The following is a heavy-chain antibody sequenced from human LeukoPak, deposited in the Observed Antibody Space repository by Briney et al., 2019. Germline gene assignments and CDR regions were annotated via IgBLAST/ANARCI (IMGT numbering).Heavy chain of an antibody. V-gene: IGHV3-7*01. D-gene: IGHD3-10*01. Sequence: PGGSLRLSCAASGFNFRSYWMSWVRQAPGKGLEWVANIRQDGGEEYYVDSVKGRFTISRDNAKNSLYLQMDSLRAEDTAVYYCARGGMVQGVNFDYWGQGTLVTVSS. CDR1: GFNFRSYW. J-gene: IGHJ4*02. CDR2: IRQDGGEE. CDR3: ARGGMVQGVNFDY.